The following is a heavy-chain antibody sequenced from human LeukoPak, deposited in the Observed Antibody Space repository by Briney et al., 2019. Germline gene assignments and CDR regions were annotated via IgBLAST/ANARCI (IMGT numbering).Heavy chain of an antibody. Sequence: GGSLRLSCAASGFTFSTYAMNWVRQAPGKGLEWVSSISDTSSHIYYADSVKGRFSISRDNAKNSLYLQMSSLRAEDTAVYYCARETLRDDNIWGQGTMVTVSS. J-gene: IGHJ3*02. CDR1: GFTFSTYA. CDR2: ISDTSSHI. V-gene: IGHV3-21*01. CDR3: ARETLRDDNI. D-gene: IGHD3-22*01.